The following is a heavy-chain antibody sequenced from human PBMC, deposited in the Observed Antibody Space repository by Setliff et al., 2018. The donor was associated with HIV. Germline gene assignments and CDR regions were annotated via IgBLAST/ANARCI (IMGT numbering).Heavy chain of an antibody. Sequence: ASVKVSCKASGYTFTDYYMHWVQQAPGKGLEWMGRVDPKNGKTLYAENLRGRITITAYTSTDTAYMELNSLRSEDTAMYYCATLDYYGSQTYNLALHYWGQGTLVTVSS. V-gene: IGHV1-69-2*01. CDR1: GYTFTDYY. D-gene: IGHD3-10*01. J-gene: IGHJ4*02. CDR3: ATLDYYGSQTYNLALHY. CDR2: VDPKNGKT.